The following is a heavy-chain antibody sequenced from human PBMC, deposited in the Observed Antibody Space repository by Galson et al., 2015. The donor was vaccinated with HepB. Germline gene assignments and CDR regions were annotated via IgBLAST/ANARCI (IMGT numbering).Heavy chain of an antibody. CDR3: AREYYDSSGYYPRDYYYGMDV. D-gene: IGHD3-22*01. CDR1: GYTFTSYY. Sequence: SVKVSCKASGYTFTSYYMHWVRQAPGQGLEWMGIINPSGGSTSYAQKFQGRVTMTRDTSTSTVYMELSSLRSEDTAVYYCAREYYDSSGYYPRDYYYGMDVWGQGTTVTVSS. V-gene: IGHV1-46*03. J-gene: IGHJ6*02. CDR2: INPSGGST.